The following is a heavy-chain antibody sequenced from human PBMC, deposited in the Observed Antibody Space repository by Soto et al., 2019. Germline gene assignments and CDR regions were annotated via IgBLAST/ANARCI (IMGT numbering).Heavy chain of an antibody. Sequence: PSETLSLTCTVSGGSVSSGSYYWSRIRQPPGKGLEWIGYIYYSGSTNYNPTLKSRVTISVDTSKNQFSLKLSSVTAADTAVYSWAGLTLGYYVEYSFDVRGQGTLVT. V-gene: IGHV4-61*01. J-gene: IGHJ4*02. D-gene: IGHD3-22*01. CDR1: GGSVSSGSYY. CDR2: IYYSGST. CDR3: AGLTLGYYVEYSFDV.